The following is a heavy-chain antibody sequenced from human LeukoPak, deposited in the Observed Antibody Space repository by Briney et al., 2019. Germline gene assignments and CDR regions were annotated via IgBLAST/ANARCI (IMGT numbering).Heavy chain of an antibody. D-gene: IGHD6-13*01. CDR1: GDSISSSTYY. CDR3: ARTKGISSWLYYFDY. Sequence: PSETLSLTCTVSGDSISSSTYYWAWIRQPPGKGLEWIGSIYYSGSTYYNPSLKSRVTISVDTSKNQFSLKLSSVTAADTAVYYCARTKGISSWLYYFDYWGQGTLVTVSS. V-gene: IGHV4-39*07. J-gene: IGHJ4*02. CDR2: IYYSGST.